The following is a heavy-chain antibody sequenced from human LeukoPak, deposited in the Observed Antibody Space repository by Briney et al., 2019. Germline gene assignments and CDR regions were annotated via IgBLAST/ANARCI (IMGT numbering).Heavy chain of an antibody. D-gene: IGHD3-22*01. CDR2: INPNSGGT. J-gene: IGHJ4*02. CDR1: GYTFTGYY. Sequence: ASVKVSCEASGYTFTGYYMHWVRQAPGQGLEWMGWINPNSGGTNYAQKFQGRVTMTRDTSISTAYMELSRLRSDDTAVYYCARESTARYYYDRSGYYRGAVDYWGQGTLVTVSS. CDR3: ARESTARYYYDRSGYYRGAVDY. V-gene: IGHV1-2*02.